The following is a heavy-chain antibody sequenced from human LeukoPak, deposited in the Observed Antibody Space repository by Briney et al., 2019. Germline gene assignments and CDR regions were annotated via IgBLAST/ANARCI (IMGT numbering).Heavy chain of an antibody. CDR3: ARIGSTGWFDP. D-gene: IGHD1-14*01. CDR1: GGSISSGGYS. V-gene: IGHV4-30-2*01. Sequence: TSETLSLTCAVSGGSISSGGYSWSWIRQPPGKGLEWIGYIYHSGRTYYNPSLKSRVTISVDRSKNQFSLKLSSVTAADTAVYYCARIGSTGWFDPWGQGTLVTVSS. CDR2: IYHSGRT. J-gene: IGHJ5*02.